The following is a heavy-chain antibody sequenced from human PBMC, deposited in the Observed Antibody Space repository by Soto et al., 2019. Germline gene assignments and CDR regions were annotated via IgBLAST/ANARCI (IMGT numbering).Heavy chain of an antibody. V-gene: IGHV5-51*01. CDR2: IYPGDSDT. Sequence: GESLKISCKGSGYTFTNYWIGWVRQMPGKGLEWMGIIYPGDSDTKYNPSFQGQVTISADKSISTTYLRWTSLKASDTAIYYCAASIFYYGMDVWGQGTTVTVSS. CDR1: GYTFTNYW. CDR3: AASIFYYGMDV. J-gene: IGHJ6*02.